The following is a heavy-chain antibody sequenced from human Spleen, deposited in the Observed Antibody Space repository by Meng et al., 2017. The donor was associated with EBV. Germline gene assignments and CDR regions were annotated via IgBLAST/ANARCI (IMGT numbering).Heavy chain of an antibody. Sequence: VHLQQWGAGLLKPSESPSLTWSVYGGSSSGSDWSWIRQPPGKGLEWIGEINLGGNTNYNPSLKSRVSISVDTSKNHFSLKVDSVTAADTAVYYCATWNNNGWYYGYWGQGTLVTVSS. V-gene: IGHV4-34*01. J-gene: IGHJ4*01. CDR3: ATWNNNGWYYGY. D-gene: IGHD6-19*01. CDR2: INLGGNT. CDR1: GGSSSGSD.